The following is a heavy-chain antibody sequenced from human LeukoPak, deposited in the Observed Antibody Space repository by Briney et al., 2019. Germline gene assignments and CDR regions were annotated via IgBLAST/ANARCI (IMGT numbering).Heavy chain of an antibody. CDR1: GGSISSYY. V-gene: IGHV4-59*01. CDR2: IYYSGST. Sequence: PSETLSLTCTVSGGSISSYYWSWIRQPPGKGLEWIGDIYYSGSTNYNPSLKSRVTISVDTSKNQFPLKLSSVTAADTAVYYCARFSSGGLDAFDIWGQGTLVTVSS. D-gene: IGHD6-25*01. CDR3: ARFSSGGLDAFDI. J-gene: IGHJ3*02.